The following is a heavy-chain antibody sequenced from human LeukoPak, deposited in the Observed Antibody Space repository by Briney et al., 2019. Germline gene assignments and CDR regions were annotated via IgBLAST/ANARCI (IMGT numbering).Heavy chain of an antibody. D-gene: IGHD5-24*01. V-gene: IGHV3-23*01. CDR1: GFTFSSYA. J-gene: IGHJ4*02. Sequence: GGSLRLSCAASGFTFSSYAMSWVRQAPGKGLEWVSLISASGGHTFYADSVKGRFTISRDNSKNTQYLQMDILRAEDSAIYFCAKDLPGEMASQFDHWGQGTLVTVSS. CDR2: ISASGGHT. CDR3: AKDLPGEMASQFDH.